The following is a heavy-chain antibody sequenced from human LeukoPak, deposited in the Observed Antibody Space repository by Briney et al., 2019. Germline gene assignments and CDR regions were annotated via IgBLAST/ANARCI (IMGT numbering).Heavy chain of an antibody. J-gene: IGHJ4*02. CDR3: ARDIVGIGYYDSSGHEDY. D-gene: IGHD3-22*01. CDR2: INPNSGGT. Sequence: GASVKVSCKASGYTFTGYYIHWVRQAPGQGLEWMGRINPNSGGTNYAQKFQGKVTMTRDTSISTAYMELSRLRSDDTAVYYCARDIVGIGYYDSSGHEDYWGQGSLVTVSS. V-gene: IGHV1-2*06. CDR1: GYTFTGYY.